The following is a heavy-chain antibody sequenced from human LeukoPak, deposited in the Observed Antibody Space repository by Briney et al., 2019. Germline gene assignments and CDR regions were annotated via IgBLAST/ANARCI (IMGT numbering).Heavy chain of an antibody. J-gene: IGHJ4*02. V-gene: IGHV1-2*02. CDR2: INPNSGGT. CDR3: ARGQAMIVEYYFDY. D-gene: IGHD3-22*01. CDR1: GYTFTSYG. Sequence: APVKVSCKASGYTFTSYGINWVRQAPGQGLEWMGWINPNSGGTNYAQKFQGRVTMTRDTSISTAYMELSRLRSDDTAVYYCARGQAMIVEYYFDYWGQGTLVTVSS.